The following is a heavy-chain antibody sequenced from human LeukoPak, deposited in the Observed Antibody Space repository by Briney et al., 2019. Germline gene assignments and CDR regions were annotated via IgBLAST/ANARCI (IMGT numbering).Heavy chain of an antibody. CDR2: IYHSGST. Sequence: SQTLSLTCAVSGGSISSGGYSWSWIRQPPGKGLEWIGYIYHSGSTYYNPSLKSRVTISVDRSKNQFSLKLSSVTAADTAVYYCARGGRSSTSCYFDYWGQGTLVTVSS. CDR3: ARGGRSSTSCYFDY. CDR1: GGSISSGGYS. J-gene: IGHJ4*02. D-gene: IGHD2-2*01. V-gene: IGHV4-30-2*01.